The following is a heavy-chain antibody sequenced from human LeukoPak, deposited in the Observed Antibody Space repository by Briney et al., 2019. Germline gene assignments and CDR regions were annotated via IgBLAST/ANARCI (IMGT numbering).Heavy chain of an antibody. CDR1: GFTFSSYA. CDR3: AKDQVDIVVVPAAIDTYYYYGMDV. CDR2: ISGSGGST. D-gene: IGHD2-2*02. Sequence: GGSLRLSCAASGFTFSSYAMSWVRQAPGKGLEWVSAISGSGGSTYYADSVKGRFTISRDNSKNTLYLQMNSLRAEDTAVYYCAKDQVDIVVVPAAIDTYYYYGMDVWGQGTTVTVSS. J-gene: IGHJ6*02. V-gene: IGHV3-23*01.